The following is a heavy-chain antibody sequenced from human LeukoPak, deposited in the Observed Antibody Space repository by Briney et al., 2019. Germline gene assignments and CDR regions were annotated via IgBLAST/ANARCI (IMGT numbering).Heavy chain of an antibody. V-gene: IGHV1-46*01. CDR2: INPSGGST. CDR1: GYTFTGYY. D-gene: IGHD6-19*01. Sequence: ASVKVSCKASGYTFTGYYMHWVRQAPGQGLEWMGIINPSGGSTSYAQKFQGRVTMTRDMSTSTVYMELSSLRSEDTAVYYCARAQWLDAPFDYWGQGTLVTVSS. J-gene: IGHJ4*02. CDR3: ARAQWLDAPFDY.